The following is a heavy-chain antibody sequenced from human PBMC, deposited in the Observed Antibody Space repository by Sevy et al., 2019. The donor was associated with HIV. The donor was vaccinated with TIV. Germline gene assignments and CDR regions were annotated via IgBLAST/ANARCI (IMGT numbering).Heavy chain of an antibody. CDR1: GGSIRSSHW. V-gene: IGHV4-4*02. Sequence: SETLSLTCAVSGGSIRSSHWWSWVRQSPGKGLEWIGEIYSSGSRNYNPSLKSRLTISVDTSNNLFSLRLSSVTAADTAVYYCAREEYFYGSGTYGYGMDVWGQGTTVTVSS. D-gene: IGHD3-10*01. CDR2: IYSSGSR. CDR3: AREEYFYGSGTYGYGMDV. J-gene: IGHJ6*02.